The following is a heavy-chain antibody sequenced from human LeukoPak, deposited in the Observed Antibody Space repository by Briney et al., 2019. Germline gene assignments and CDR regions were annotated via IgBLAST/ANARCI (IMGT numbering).Heavy chain of an antibody. D-gene: IGHD1-26*01. V-gene: IGHV4-34*01. CDR3: ARRRWSSVSYHYYFDY. CDR2: INNSERT. Sequence: SETLSLTCAVYGGSFNDYYCSWIRQPPAKGRAWIGEINNSERTSCSPSLKSRVTISVATSKNQFSLKLSSVTAAATAVYYCARRRWSSVSYHYYFDYWGQGTLVTVSS. CDR1: GGSFNDYY. J-gene: IGHJ4*02.